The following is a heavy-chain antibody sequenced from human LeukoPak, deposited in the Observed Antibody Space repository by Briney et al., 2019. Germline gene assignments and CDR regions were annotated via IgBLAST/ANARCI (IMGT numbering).Heavy chain of an antibody. CDR1: GYSVNTYW. V-gene: IGHV5-51*01. J-gene: IGHJ4*02. CDR3: ATGGYCSGGSCYSFFDY. D-gene: IGHD2-15*01. CDR2: IYPGDSDT. Sequence: GESLKISCKRSGYSVNTYWIEWVRQTPGKRLEWMGIIYPGDSDTRYSPSFEGQVTISADKSISTAYLQWSSLKASDTAMYYCATGGYCSGGSCYSFFDYWGQGTLVTVSS.